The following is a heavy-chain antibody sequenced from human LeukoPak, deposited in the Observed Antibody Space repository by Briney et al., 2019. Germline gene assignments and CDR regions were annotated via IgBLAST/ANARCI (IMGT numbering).Heavy chain of an antibody. D-gene: IGHD2-15*01. V-gene: IGHV3-30*02. CDR3: ARNEEWWSPFDY. J-gene: IGHJ4*02. CDR2: VRYDRSDK. CDR1: GFTFSSYG. Sequence: PGGSLRLSCTASGFTFSSYGMHWVRQAPGKGLEGVAFVRYDRSDKYYTDSVKGRFTISRDNSKNTLYLQMNSLRSEDTAVYYCARNEEWWSPFDYWGQGTLVTVSS.